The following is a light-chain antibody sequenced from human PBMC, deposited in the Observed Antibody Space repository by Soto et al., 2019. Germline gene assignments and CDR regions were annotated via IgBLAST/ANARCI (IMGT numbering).Light chain of an antibody. CDR3: QHYGSSPHT. CDR1: QSVTSDY. Sequence: EIVLTQSPGTLSLSPGERATLSCRASQSVTSDYLAWYQQKPGQAPRLLIYNASTRAPGIPDRFSGSGSGTDFSLTISRLEPGDFVVYYCQHYGSSPHTFGQGARVE. J-gene: IGKJ2*01. CDR2: NAS. V-gene: IGKV3-20*01.